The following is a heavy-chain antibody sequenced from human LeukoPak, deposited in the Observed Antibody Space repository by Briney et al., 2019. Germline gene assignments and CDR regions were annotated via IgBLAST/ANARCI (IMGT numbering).Heavy chain of an antibody. CDR2: INPNSGGT. D-gene: IGHD4-17*01. V-gene: IGHV1-2*02. CDR3: ARTRGYGDFYFDY. Sequence: ASVKVSCKASGYTFTGYYMHWVRQAPGQGLEWMGWINPNSGGTNYAQKFQGRVTMTRDTSISTAYMELSRLRSEDTAVYYCARTRGYGDFYFDYWGQGTLVTVSS. CDR1: GYTFTGYY. J-gene: IGHJ4*02.